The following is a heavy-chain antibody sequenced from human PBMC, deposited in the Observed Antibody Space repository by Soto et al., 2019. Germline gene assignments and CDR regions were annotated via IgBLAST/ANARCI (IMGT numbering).Heavy chain of an antibody. Sequence: TSDTLSLTCTVSGCSLSSHYWSWIRQPPGKGLEWIGYIYYSGSTNYNPSLKSRVTISVDTSKNQYSLKLSSVTAADTAVYYCARHGHGAIDYWGQGTLVTVSS. D-gene: IGHD4-17*01. V-gene: IGHV4-59*08. J-gene: IGHJ4*02. CDR2: IYYSGST. CDR1: GCSLSSHY. CDR3: ARHGHGAIDY.